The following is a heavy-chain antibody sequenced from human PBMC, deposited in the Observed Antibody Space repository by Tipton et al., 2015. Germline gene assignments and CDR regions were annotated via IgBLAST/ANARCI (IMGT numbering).Heavy chain of an antibody. CDR3: AKERGDYWTQFDY. CDR2: ISGSGAGT. J-gene: IGHJ4*02. Sequence: GSLRLSCVASGFTFSNYGLSWVRQAPGKGLEWVSGISGSGAGTYNADSVKGRFTISRDNSKNTLYVQMDSLRPDDTAVYYCAKERGDYWTQFDYWGQGTLVTVSS. V-gene: IGHV3-23*01. CDR1: GFTFSNYG. D-gene: IGHD3-3*01.